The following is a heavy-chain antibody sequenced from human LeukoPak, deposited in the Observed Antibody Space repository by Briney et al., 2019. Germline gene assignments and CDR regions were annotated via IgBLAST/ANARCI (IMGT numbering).Heavy chain of an antibody. J-gene: IGHJ6*03. Sequence: ATVKISCKVSGYTFTDYYMHWVPQAPGKGLEWMGLVDPEDGETIYAEKFQGRVTITADTSTDTAYMELSSLRSEDTAVYYCATGGRNPRYYYYYMDVWGKGTTVTVSS. CDR2: VDPEDGET. CDR1: GYTFTDYY. V-gene: IGHV1-69-2*01. D-gene: IGHD1-26*01. CDR3: ATGGRNPRYYYYYMDV.